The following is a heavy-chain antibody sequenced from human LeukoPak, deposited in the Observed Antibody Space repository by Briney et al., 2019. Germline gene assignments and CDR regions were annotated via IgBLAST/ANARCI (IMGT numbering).Heavy chain of an antibody. CDR3: ASSSGE. Sequence: PSQTLSLTCTVSGDSISSGSSYWSWIRQPAGKGLEWIGRVYTSGTTNYNPSLKSRVTISVDTSKSQFSLKLTSVTAADTAVYYCASSSGEWGQGTLVTVSS. V-gene: IGHV4-61*02. CDR1: GDSISSGSSY. D-gene: IGHD3-16*01. CDR2: VYTSGTT. J-gene: IGHJ4*02.